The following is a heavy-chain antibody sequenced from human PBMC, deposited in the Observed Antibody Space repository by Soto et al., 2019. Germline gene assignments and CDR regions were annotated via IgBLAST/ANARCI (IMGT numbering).Heavy chain of an antibody. CDR2: IYQSGSS. J-gene: IGHJ6*02. D-gene: IGHD3-3*01. Sequence: QLPLQESGSGLVKSSETLSLTCAVSDGSFSSGGYSWSWIRQPPGKGLEWIGYIYQSGSSYYNPSLESRVAMSMDRSKNQFSLRLTSVTAADTAIYYCARCADVDFCYGMDVWGQGTPVTVSS. V-gene: IGHV4-30-2*01. CDR1: DGSFSSGGYS. CDR3: ARCADVDFCYGMDV.